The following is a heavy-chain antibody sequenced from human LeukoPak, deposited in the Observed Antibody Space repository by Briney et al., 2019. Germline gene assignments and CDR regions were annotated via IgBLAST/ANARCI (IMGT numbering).Heavy chain of an antibody. V-gene: IGHV4-38-2*02. CDR1: GGSISSGYY. D-gene: IGHD3-10*01. Sequence: PSETLSLTCTVSGGSISSGYYWGWIRQPPGKGLEWIGSIYYSGSTYYNPSLKSRVTISVDTSKNQFSLKLSSVTAADTAVYYCARTRYYYNSRSYGAPYYFDYWGQGTLVTVSS. J-gene: IGHJ4*02. CDR3: ARTRYYYNSRSYGAPYYFDY. CDR2: IYYSGST.